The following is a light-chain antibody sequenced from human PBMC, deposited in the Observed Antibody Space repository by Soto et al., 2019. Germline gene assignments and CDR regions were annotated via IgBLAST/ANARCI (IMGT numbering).Light chain of an antibody. Sequence: EIVMTQSTATLSVSPGERATLSCRASQSVSGNLAWYQQKPGQAPRLLIYGASTRATGIPARFSGSGSGTEFTLTISSLQSEDFAVYYCQQYNKWLITCGQGTRLEI. V-gene: IGKV3-15*01. CDR2: GAS. J-gene: IGKJ5*01. CDR3: QQYNKWLIT. CDR1: QSVSGN.